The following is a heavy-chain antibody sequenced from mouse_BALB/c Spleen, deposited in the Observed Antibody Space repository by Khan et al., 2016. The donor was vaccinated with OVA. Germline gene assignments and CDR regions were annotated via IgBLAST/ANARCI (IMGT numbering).Heavy chain of an antibody. CDR1: GYTFTEYT. Sequence: EVQLQQSGPELVKPGASVKMSCKISGYTFTEYTLHWVKQSHGKSLEWIGVIDPKNGVTSYNQKFKGKATLTVDKSSSTAYMEFRSLTSEDSAVYYCARDAGRYWGQGTSVTVSS. CDR3: ARDAGRY. V-gene: IGHV1-22*01. CDR2: IDPKNGVT. D-gene: IGHD3-3*01. J-gene: IGHJ4*01.